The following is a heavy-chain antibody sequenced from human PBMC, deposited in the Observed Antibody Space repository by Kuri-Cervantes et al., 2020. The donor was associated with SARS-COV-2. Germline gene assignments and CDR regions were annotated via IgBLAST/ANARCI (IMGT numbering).Heavy chain of an antibody. J-gene: IGHJ6*04. CDR3: ASTFLNFWSGYYEDV. V-gene: IGHV3-7*01. Sequence: GESLKISCAASGFTFSSYWMSWVRQAPGKGLEWVANIDQDGSEQYYVDSVKGRFSISRDNAKKSLYLQMNSLRAEDPAVYYCASTFLNFWSGYYEDVWGKGTTVTVSS. CDR2: IDQDGSEQ. CDR1: GFTFSSYW. D-gene: IGHD3-3*01.